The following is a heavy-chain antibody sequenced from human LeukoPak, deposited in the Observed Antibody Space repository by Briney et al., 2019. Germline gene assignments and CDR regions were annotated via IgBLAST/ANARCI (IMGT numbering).Heavy chain of an antibody. Sequence: SETLSLTCAVYGGSFSGYYWSWIRQPPGKGLEWIGEINHSGRTNYNPSLKSRVTISVDTSKNQFSLKLSSVTAADTAVYYCARGPRLRGRYFDYWGQGTLVTVSS. CDR1: GGSFSGYY. J-gene: IGHJ4*02. D-gene: IGHD3-16*01. CDR2: INHSGRT. V-gene: IGHV4-34*01. CDR3: ARGPRLRGRYFDY.